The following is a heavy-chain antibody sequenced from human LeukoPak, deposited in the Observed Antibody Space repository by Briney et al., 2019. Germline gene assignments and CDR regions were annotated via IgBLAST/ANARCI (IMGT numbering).Heavy chain of an antibody. CDR2: ISSSGGST. D-gene: IGHD6-13*01. J-gene: IGHJ4*02. V-gene: IGHV3-23*01. CDR1: GLTFSSYA. Sequence: GGSLRLSCAASGLTFSSYAMTWVRQASGKGLVWVLGISSSGGSTYYADSVKGRFTISRDNSKNTLYLQMNTLRAEDTALYYCASLYSTYYWGQGTLVTVSS. CDR3: ASLYSTYY.